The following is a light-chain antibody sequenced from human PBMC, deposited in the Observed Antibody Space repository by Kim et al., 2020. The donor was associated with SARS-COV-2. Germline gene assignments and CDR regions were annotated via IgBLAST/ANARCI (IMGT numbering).Light chain of an antibody. J-gene: IGLJ2*01. Sequence: GQRVTISCSASSANIGSNYAYWYKHLPGTAPKLLIYRNNQRPSGVPDRFSGSKSGTSASLAISGLRSEDEADYYCAAWDDSLSGVVFGGGTQLTVL. CDR1: SANIGSNY. CDR2: RNN. V-gene: IGLV1-47*01. CDR3: AAWDDSLSGVV.